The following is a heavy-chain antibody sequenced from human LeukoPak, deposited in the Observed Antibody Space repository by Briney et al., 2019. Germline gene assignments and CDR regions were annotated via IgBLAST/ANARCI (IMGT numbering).Heavy chain of an antibody. Sequence: PGGSLRLSCAVSGFTFSSYAMNWVRQAPGKGLEWVSAISDSGGSTYYADSVKGRFTISRDNSKNTLYLQMYSLRAEDTAVYYCATSRGYYDFWSGMTDYYYYGMDVWGQGTTVTVSS. J-gene: IGHJ6*02. V-gene: IGHV3-23*01. CDR1: GFTFSSYA. D-gene: IGHD3-3*01. CDR2: ISDSGGST. CDR3: ATSRGYYDFWSGMTDYYYYGMDV.